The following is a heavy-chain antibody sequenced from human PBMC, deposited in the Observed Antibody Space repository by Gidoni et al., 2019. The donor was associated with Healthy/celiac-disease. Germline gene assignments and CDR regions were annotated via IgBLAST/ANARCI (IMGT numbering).Heavy chain of an antibody. J-gene: IGHJ6*02. V-gene: IGHV3-21*01. D-gene: IGHD2-15*01. CDR1: GFPFRSDS. CDR2: ISRSISYI. CDR3: ARDPDSFFYYYYGMDV. Sequence: EVQLVESGGGLVKPGGSLRLSCAASGFPFRSDSMNWVRQAPGKGLEWVSSISRSISYIYYADSVKGRFTISRDNAKNSLYLQMNSLRAEDTAVYYCARDPDSFFYYYYGMDVWGQGTTVTVSS.